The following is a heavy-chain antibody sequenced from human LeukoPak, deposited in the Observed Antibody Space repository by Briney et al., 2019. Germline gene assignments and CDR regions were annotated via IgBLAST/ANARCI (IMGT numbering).Heavy chain of an antibody. V-gene: IGHV3-48*01. CDR3: AKDFRIGYSAHFDY. Sequence: PGGSLRLSCAASGFDFSTYSMHWVRRAPGRGLEWLSYIDSSSSTIYYADSVKGRFTISRDNAKNSLYLQMDSLRGEDTAVYYCAKDFRIGYSAHFDYWGQGALVTVSS. CDR1: GFDFSTYS. D-gene: IGHD2-21*01. CDR2: IDSSSSTI. J-gene: IGHJ4*02.